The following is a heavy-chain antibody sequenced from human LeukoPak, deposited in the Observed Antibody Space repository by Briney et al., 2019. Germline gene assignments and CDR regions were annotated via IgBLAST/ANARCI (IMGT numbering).Heavy chain of an antibody. CDR3: AGTYYDILTGYNPYFDY. CDR1: GFTFSRYE. D-gene: IGHD3-9*01. V-gene: IGHV3-48*03. CDR2: ISSSGTTL. Sequence: GGSLRLSCVASGFTFSRYEMNWVRQAPGKGLEWVSYISSSGTTLYYAASMKGRFTISRDNAKSSLYLQMNSLRAEDTAVYYCAGTYYDILTGYNPYFDYWGQGILVTVSS. J-gene: IGHJ4*02.